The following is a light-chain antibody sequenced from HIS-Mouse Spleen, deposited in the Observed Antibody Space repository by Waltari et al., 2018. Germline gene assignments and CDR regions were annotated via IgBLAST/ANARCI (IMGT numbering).Light chain of an antibody. CDR1: SSDVGSYNL. CDR3: CSYAGSSTWV. V-gene: IGLV2-23*01. CDR2: DGS. Sequence: QSALTQPASVSGSPGQSITISCTGTSSDVGSYNLVSWYQQHPGKAPKLMIYDGSKRPSGVFNRFSGSKSGNTASLTSSGLQAEDEADYYCCSYAGSSTWVFGGGTKLTVL. J-gene: IGLJ3*02.